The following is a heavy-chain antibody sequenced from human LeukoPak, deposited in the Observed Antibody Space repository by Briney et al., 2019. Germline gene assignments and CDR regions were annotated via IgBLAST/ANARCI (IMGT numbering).Heavy chain of an antibody. V-gene: IGHV3-30*04. D-gene: IGHD3-22*01. CDR3: ARDPPYYYDSSGYFGAFDI. Sequence: GGSLRLSCAASGFTFSSYAMHWVRQAPGKGLEWVAVISYDGSNKYYADSVKGRFTISRDNSKNTLYLQMNSLRAEDTAVYYCARDPPYYYDSSGYFGAFDIWGQGTMVTVSS. J-gene: IGHJ3*02. CDR1: GFTFSSYA. CDR2: ISYDGSNK.